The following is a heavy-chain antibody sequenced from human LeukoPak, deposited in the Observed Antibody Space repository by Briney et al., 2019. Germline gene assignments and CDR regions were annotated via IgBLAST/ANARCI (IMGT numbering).Heavy chain of an antibody. V-gene: IGHV3-30-3*01. J-gene: IGHJ6*02. CDR1: GFTFSSYA. Sequence: GGSLRLSCAASGFTFSSYAMHWVRQAPGKGLEWVAVISYDGSNKYYADSVKGRFTISRDNSKDTLYLQMNSLRAEDTAVYYCARGREPFIVVVVAARYGMDVWGQGTTVTVSS. CDR3: ARGREPFIVVVVAARYGMDV. D-gene: IGHD2-15*01. CDR2: ISYDGSNK.